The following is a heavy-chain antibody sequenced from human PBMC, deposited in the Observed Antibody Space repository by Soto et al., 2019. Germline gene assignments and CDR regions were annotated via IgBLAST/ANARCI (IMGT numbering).Heavy chain of an antibody. D-gene: IGHD1-26*01. CDR1: GFTFSSYW. CDR2: IKQDGSEK. CDR3: ARPLDHLIVVAPIFGGDPFDI. Sequence: EVQLVESGGGLVQPGGSLRLSCAASGFTFSSYWMSWVCQAPGKGLEWVANIKQDGSEKYYVDSVKGQFTISRDNAKNALYMQMNSLRAVDTAVYYCARPLDHLIVVAPIFGGDPFDIWGQGTMVTVSS. J-gene: IGHJ3*02. V-gene: IGHV3-7*05.